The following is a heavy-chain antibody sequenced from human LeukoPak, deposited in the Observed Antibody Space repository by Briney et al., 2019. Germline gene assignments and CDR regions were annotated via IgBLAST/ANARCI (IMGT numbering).Heavy chain of an antibody. CDR3: ARERPTVTTSNWFDP. V-gene: IGHV4-61*02. Sequence: SETLSLTCTVSGGSISSGSYYWSWIRQPAGKGLEWIGRIYTSGSTNYNPSLKSRVTISVDTSKNQFSLKLSSVTAAGTAVYYCARERPTVTTSNWFDPWGQGTLVTVSS. J-gene: IGHJ5*02. CDR1: GGSISSGSYY. D-gene: IGHD4-17*01. CDR2: IYTSGST.